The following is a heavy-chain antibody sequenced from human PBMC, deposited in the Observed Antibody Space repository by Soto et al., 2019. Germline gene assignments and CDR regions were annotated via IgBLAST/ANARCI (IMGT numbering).Heavy chain of an antibody. CDR2: ISGSDGST. J-gene: IGHJ4*02. Sequence: EVQLLESGGGLVQPGGSLRLSCAASGFTFSSYAMSWVRQAPGKGLEWVSGISGSDGSTYYADSVKGRFTISRDNSKNTLYLQMNSLRADDTAVYYCAKDSSYPAAEPDYWGQGTLVTVSS. D-gene: IGHD2-2*01. CDR3: AKDSSYPAAEPDY. CDR1: GFTFSSYA. V-gene: IGHV3-23*01.